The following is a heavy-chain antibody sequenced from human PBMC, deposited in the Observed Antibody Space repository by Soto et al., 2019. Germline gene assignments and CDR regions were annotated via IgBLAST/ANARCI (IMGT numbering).Heavy chain of an antibody. CDR1: GGSISSSSYY. CDR3: ARRTWIQLWKDAFDI. Sequence: SETLSLTCTVSGGSISSSSYYWGWIRQPPGKGLEWIGSIYYSGSTYYNPSLKSRVTISVDTSKNQFSLKLSSVTAADTAVYYFARRTWIQLWKDAFDIWGQGTMVTVSS. V-gene: IGHV4-39*01. CDR2: IYYSGST. J-gene: IGHJ3*02. D-gene: IGHD5-18*01.